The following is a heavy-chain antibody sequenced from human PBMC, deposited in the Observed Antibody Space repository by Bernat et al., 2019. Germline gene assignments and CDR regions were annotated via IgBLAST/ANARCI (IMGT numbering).Heavy chain of an antibody. Sequence: EVQLVESGGGLVQPGGSLRLSCAASGFSFSTSDMHWVRQAPGKRLEWVSFISESSTTIYYADSVKGRFIISRDNGENSLYLQLSSLRVEDTAVYYCARDGKRRSNYGYDFDYWGQGTLVTVSS. CDR1: GFSFSTSD. J-gene: IGHJ4*02. CDR3: ARDGKRRSNYGYDFDY. V-gene: IGHV3-48*01. D-gene: IGHD3-16*01. CDR2: ISESSTTI.